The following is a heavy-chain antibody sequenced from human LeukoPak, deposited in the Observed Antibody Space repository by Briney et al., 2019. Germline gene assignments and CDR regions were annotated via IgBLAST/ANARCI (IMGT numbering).Heavy chain of an antibody. CDR1: GFTFSSYS. D-gene: IGHD3-22*01. J-gene: IGHJ4*02. V-gene: IGHV3-21*01. Sequence: GGSLRLSCAASGFTFSSYSMNWVRQAPGKGLEWVSSISSSSSYIYYADSVKGRFTISRDNAKNSLYLQMNSLRAEDTAVCYCARDLFSAMPFYYDSSGSPGYWGQGALVTVSS. CDR2: ISSSSSYI. CDR3: ARDLFSAMPFYYDSSGSPGY.